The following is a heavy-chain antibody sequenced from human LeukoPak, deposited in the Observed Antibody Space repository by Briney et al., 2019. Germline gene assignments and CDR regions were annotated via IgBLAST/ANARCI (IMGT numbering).Heavy chain of an antibody. D-gene: IGHD5-18*01. V-gene: IGHV3-66*01. CDR1: GFTVSSNY. Sequence: GGSLRLSCAASGFTVSSNYMSWVRQAPGKGLEWVSVIYSGGSTYYADSGKGRFTISRDNSKNTLYLQMNSLKAEDTAVYYCARDPDGYRQGHHFDYWGQGTLVTVSS. J-gene: IGHJ4*02. CDR2: IYSGGST. CDR3: ARDPDGYRQGHHFDY.